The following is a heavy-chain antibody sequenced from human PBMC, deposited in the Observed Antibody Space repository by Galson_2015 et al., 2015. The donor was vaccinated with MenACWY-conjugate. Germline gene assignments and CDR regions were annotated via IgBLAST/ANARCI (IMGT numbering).Heavy chain of an antibody. Sequence: ETLSLSCAVYGGSFSGYYWSWIRQPPGRGLEWIGEINHSGSTNYDPSLKRRVTISVDTSKNQFSLKLSSVSAVDTAVDYCARGRDITMVRGVIMGRTLNWFDPWGQGTLVTVSS. D-gene: IGHD3-10*01. CDR2: INHSGST. CDR1: GGSFSGYY. CDR3: ARGRDITMVRGVIMGRTLNWFDP. V-gene: IGHV4-34*01. J-gene: IGHJ5*02.